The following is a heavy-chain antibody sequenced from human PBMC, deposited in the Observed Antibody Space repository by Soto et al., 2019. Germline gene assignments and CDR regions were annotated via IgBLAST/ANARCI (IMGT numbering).Heavy chain of an antibody. Sequence: GGSLRLSCAASGFTFSSYIMSWIRQAPGKGLEWVSYISSSGSTIYYAASVKGRFTISRDNAKNSLYLQMNSLRAEDTAVYYCARDFGYSYGPFDYWGQGTLVTVSS. J-gene: IGHJ4*02. V-gene: IGHV3-11*01. D-gene: IGHD5-18*01. CDR3: ARDFGYSYGPFDY. CDR1: GFTFSSYI. CDR2: ISSSGSTI.